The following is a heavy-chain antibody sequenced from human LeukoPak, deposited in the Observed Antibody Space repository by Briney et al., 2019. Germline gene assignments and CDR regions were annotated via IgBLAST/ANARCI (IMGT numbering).Heavy chain of an antibody. CDR3: ASEDFWSGYNYFDY. D-gene: IGHD3-3*01. V-gene: IGHV4-39*07. Sequence: SETLSLTCTVSGGSISSSSYYWGWIRQPPGKGLEWIGSIYYSGSTYYNPSLKSRVTISVDTSKNQFSLKLSSVTAADTAVYYCASEDFWSGYNYFDYWGQGALVTVSS. CDR1: GGSISSSSYY. CDR2: IYYSGST. J-gene: IGHJ4*02.